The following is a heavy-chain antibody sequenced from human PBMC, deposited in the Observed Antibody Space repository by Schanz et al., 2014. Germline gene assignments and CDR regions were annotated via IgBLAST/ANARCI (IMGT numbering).Heavy chain of an antibody. CDR2: IGVDGTTT. V-gene: IGHV3-23*04. J-gene: IGHJ4*02. CDR1: GFTFSSYA. Sequence: EVPLVESGGGLVQPGGSLRLSCAASGFTFSSYAMSWVRQAPGKGLEWVSVIGVDGTTTYYADSVKGRFTISRDNSKNTLYLQMNSLRPEDTAVYYCAKDRSWDYDSSGYFDYWGQGTLVTVSS. D-gene: IGHD3-22*01. CDR3: AKDRSWDYDSSGYFDY.